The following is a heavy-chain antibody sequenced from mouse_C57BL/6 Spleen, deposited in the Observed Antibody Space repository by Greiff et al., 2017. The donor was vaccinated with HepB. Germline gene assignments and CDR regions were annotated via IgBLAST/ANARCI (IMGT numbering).Heavy chain of an antibody. V-gene: IGHV6-3*01. Sequence: EVKLMESGGGLVQPGGSMKLSCVASGFTFSNYWMNWVRQSPEKGLEWVAQIRLKSDNYATHYAESVKGRFTISRDDSKSSVYLQMNNLRAEDTGIYYCTGGISTGFDYWGQGTALTVSS. J-gene: IGHJ2*01. CDR2: IRLKSDNYAT. CDR3: TGGISTGFDY. D-gene: IGHD4-1*02. CDR1: GFTFSNYW.